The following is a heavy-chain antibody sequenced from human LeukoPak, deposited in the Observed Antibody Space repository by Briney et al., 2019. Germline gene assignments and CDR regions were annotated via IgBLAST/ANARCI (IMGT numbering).Heavy chain of an antibody. CDR1: GFTFDDYA. D-gene: IGHD3-10*01. Sequence: GRSLRLSCAASGFTFDDYAMHWVRQAPGKGLEWVSGISWNSGSIGYADSVKGRFTISRDNAKNSLYLQMNSLRAEDTALYHCAKGGSYYVANFDYWGQGTLVTVSS. V-gene: IGHV3-9*01. J-gene: IGHJ4*02. CDR3: AKGGSYYVANFDY. CDR2: ISWNSGSI.